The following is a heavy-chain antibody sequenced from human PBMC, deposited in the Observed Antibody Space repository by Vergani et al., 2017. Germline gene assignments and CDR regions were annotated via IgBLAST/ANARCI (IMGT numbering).Heavy chain of an antibody. Sequence: QVQLVESGGGVVQPGRSLRLSCAASGFTFNQYGMHWVRQAPGKGLEWVAVTWYDGNNKQYADSVKGRFTISRDNSKSTMYLQMNSLRDEDTGVYYCARDLRLLYSRFDPWGQGTLVTVPS. J-gene: IGHJ5*02. CDR3: ARDLRLLYSRFDP. CDR2: TWYDGNNK. V-gene: IGHV3-33*01. CDR1: GFTFNQYG. D-gene: IGHD5-12*01.